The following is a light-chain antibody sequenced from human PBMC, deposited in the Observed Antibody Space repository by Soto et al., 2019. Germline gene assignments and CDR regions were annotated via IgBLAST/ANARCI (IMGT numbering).Light chain of an antibody. V-gene: IGKV1-6*01. CDR1: QDVSND. CDR2: AAS. Sequence: AIQMTQSPSSLSASVGDRVTITCRASQDVSNDLGWYQQKPGKAPNLLIYAASTLQSGVPSRVSGSGSGTDFTLTISSLQPEDSASYYCLQDHEYLTFGGGTRVEIK. J-gene: IGKJ4*01. CDR3: LQDHEYLT.